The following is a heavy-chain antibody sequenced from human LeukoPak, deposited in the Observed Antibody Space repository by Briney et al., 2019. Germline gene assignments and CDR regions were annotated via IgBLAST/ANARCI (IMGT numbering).Heavy chain of an antibody. V-gene: IGHV3-48*02. J-gene: IGHJ3*02. Sequence: GGSLRLSWAASGFTLSSYSMDWGRQAPGKGLEWVSYISSSSSTKYYAYSVKGRFTISRDNAKNSLYLQMNSLRDEDPAVYYCARVQQQRTQGAFDIWGQGTMVTVSS. D-gene: IGHD6-13*01. CDR3: ARVQQQRTQGAFDI. CDR1: GFTLSSYS. CDR2: ISSSSSTK.